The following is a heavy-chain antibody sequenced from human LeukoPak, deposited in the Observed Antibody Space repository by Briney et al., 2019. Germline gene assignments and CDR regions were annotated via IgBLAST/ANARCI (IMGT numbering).Heavy chain of an antibody. CDR2: ISYSGGT. CDR1: DGSIINNNHY. V-gene: IGHV4-39*02. J-gene: IGHJ3*02. CDR3: AREVEYYDSSGYRPHAFDI. D-gene: IGHD3-22*01. Sequence: ETLSLTCTVSDGSIINNNHYWGRTRQPPGKGLEWIGSISYSGGTAYNPSLRGRVTISVDTSKNQFSLKVNSVTAADTAVYYCAREVEYYDSSGYRPHAFDIWGQGTLVTVSS.